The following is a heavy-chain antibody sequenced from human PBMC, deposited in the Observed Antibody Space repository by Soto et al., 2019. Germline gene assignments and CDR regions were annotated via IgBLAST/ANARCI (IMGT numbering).Heavy chain of an antibody. V-gene: IGHV4-39*01. CDR3: AVTSSSPKYYLDS. CDR1: GGSLSSSSYY. J-gene: IGHJ4*02. CDR2: IYYGGST. Sequence: QLQLQESGPGLVKHSENQFLTCTVSGGSLSSSSYYWGWLRQPPGKGLEWIGGIYYGGSTYYNPSLKSRVTISVDTPKNQFSLKLSSVTAADTAVYYCAVTSSSPKYYLDSWGQGTLVTVSS. D-gene: IGHD6-13*01.